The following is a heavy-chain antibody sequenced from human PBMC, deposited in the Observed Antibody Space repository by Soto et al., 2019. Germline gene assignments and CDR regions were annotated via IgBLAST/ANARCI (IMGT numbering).Heavy chain of an antibody. CDR2: IYYSGST. J-gene: IGHJ6*02. V-gene: IGHV4-59*01. CDR1: GGSISSYY. D-gene: IGHD6-19*01. Sequence: SETLSLTCTVSGGSISSYYWSWIRQPPGKGLEWIGYIYYSGSTNYNPSLKSRVTISVDTSKNQFSLTLSSVTAADTAVYYCARDRGRAGTTTGKYYYYGMDVWGQGTTVTVSS. CDR3: ARDRGRAGTTTGKYYYYGMDV.